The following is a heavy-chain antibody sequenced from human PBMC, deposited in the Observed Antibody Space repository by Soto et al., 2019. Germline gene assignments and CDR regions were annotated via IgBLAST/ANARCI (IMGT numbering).Heavy chain of an antibody. CDR1: GDRVSSNSAA. D-gene: IGHD2-15*01. CDR2: TYYRSKWYN. CDR3: ARATVVARPNWFDP. J-gene: IGHJ5*02. Sequence: PSQTLSLTCAISGDRVSSNSAAWNWIRQSPSRGLEWLGRTYYRSKWYNDYAVSVKSRITINPDTSKNQFSLQLNSVTPEDTAVYYCARATVVARPNWFDPWGQGTLVTVSS. V-gene: IGHV6-1*01.